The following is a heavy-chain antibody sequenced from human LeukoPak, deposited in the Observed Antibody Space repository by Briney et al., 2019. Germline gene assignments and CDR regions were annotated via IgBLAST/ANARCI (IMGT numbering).Heavy chain of an antibody. V-gene: IGHV3-15*01. CDR2: IKSKTDGGTT. J-gene: IGHJ3*02. CDR3: TTDLWYTSHAFDI. D-gene: IGHD1-14*01. CDR1: GFTFSNAW. Sequence: GGSLRLSCAASGFTFSNAWMSWVRQAPGKGLEWVGRIKSKTDGGTTDYAAPVKGRFTISRDDSKNTLYLPMNSLKTEDTAVYYCTTDLWYTSHAFDIWGQGTMVTVSS.